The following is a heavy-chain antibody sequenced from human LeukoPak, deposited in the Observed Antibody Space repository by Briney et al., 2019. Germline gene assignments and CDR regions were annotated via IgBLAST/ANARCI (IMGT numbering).Heavy chain of an antibody. D-gene: IGHD2-21*02. CDR1: GYTFTSNG. CDR3: ARDRDHAFDY. V-gene: IGHV1-18*04. Sequence: ASVRVSCKASGYTFTSNGISWVRQAPGQGLEWMGWISTYSGNTNYAQMFQGRVTMTTEKSTRIVYMELRSLRYEDTAIYYCARDRDHAFDYWDQGTLVTVSS. J-gene: IGHJ4*02. CDR2: ISTYSGNT.